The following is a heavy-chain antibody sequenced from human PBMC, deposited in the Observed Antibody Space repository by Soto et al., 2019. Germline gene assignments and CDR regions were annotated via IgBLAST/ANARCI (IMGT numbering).Heavy chain of an antibody. D-gene: IGHD3-22*01. V-gene: IGHV1-69*01. CDR1: GGTFSSYA. J-gene: IGHJ3*02. CDR3: ARERRITMIVVVPEEAFDI. Sequence: QVQLVQSGAEVKKPGSSVKVSCKASGGTFSSYAISWVRQAPGQGLEWMGGIIPIFGTANYAQKFQGRVTITADESTSTAYMELSSLRSEDTAVYYCARERRITMIVVVPEEAFDIWGQGTMVTVSS. CDR2: IIPIFGTA.